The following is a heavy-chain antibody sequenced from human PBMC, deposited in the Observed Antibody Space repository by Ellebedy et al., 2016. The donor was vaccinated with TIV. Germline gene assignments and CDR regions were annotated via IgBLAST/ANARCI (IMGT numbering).Heavy chain of an antibody. V-gene: IGHV3-7*03. CDR2: INQDGSEK. CDR3: ARGWFGVYSGTDV. Sequence: PGGSLRLSCTASGLTFSSYTMSWVRQAPGKGLEWVANINQDGSEKNYVDSVKGRFTISRDNAKNSLYLQMNSLRAEDTAVYYCARGWFGVYSGTDVWGQGTTVTVSS. D-gene: IGHD3-10*01. CDR1: GLTFSSYT. J-gene: IGHJ6*02.